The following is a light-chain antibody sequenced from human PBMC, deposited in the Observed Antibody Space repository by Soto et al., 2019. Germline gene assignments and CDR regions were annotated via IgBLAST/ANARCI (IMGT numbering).Light chain of an antibody. V-gene: IGLV2-14*01. Sequence: QSALTQPASLSGSLGQSVTISCTGTSTDVGGHIYVSWYQHQADKAPRLLIYEVGNRPSGVSKRFSGSQSGNTASLTISGLQADDEAVYYGASYRSPTIIFGGGTKLTVL. CDR3: ASYRSPTII. CDR1: STDVGGHIY. CDR2: EVG. J-gene: IGLJ2*01.